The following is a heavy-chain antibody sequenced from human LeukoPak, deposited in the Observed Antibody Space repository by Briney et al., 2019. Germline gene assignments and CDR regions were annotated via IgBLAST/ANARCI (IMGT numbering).Heavy chain of an antibody. CDR2: ISASGGTT. Sequence: PGGSLRLSCAASGFTFSSYAMSWVRQAPGKGLEWVSAISASGGTTYYADSVKGRFTISRDNSKNTLFLQMNSLRAEDTAVYHCAKRYCSSTRCSFFDYWGQGTLVTVSS. CDR3: AKRYCSSTRCSFFDY. CDR1: GFTFSSYA. D-gene: IGHD2-2*01. V-gene: IGHV3-23*01. J-gene: IGHJ4*02.